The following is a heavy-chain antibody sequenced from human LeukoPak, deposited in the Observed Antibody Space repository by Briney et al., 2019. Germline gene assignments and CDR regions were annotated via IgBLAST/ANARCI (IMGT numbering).Heavy chain of an antibody. D-gene: IGHD6-19*01. CDR2: INPNSGGT. CDR3: ARGGESKEAVVLKGWFDP. Sequence: GASVKVSCKASGYTFTGYYMHWVRQAPGQGLEWMGWINPNSGGTNYAQKFQGRVTMTRDTSISTAYMELSRLGSDDTAVYYCARGGESKEAVVLKGWFDPWGQGTLVTVSS. CDR1: GYTFTGYY. J-gene: IGHJ5*02. V-gene: IGHV1-2*02.